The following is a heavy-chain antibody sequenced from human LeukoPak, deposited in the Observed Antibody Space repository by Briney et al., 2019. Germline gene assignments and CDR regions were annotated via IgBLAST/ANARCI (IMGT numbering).Heavy chain of an antibody. V-gene: IGHV3-21*01. CDR3: ARDQDGYSYWGY. CDR2: ISSSSSYI. J-gene: IGHJ4*02. D-gene: IGHD5-18*01. Sequence: GGSLRLSCAASGFTFSSYSMNWVRQAPGKGLEWVSSISSSSSYIYYADSVKGRFTISRDNAKNSLYLQMNSLRAEDTAVYYCARDQDGYSYWGYWGQGTLVTVSS. CDR1: GFTFSSYS.